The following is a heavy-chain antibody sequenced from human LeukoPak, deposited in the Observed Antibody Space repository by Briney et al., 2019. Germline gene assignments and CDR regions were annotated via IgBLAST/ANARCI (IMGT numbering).Heavy chain of an antibody. V-gene: IGHV4-34*01. CDR1: GGSFSGYY. Sequence: PSETLSLTCAVYGGSFSGYYWSWIRQPPGKGLEWIGEINHSGSTTYNPSLKSRVTISVDTSKNQFSLKLSSVTAADTAVYYCARLPDYWGQGTLVTVSS. CDR3: ARLPDY. J-gene: IGHJ4*02. CDR2: INHSGST.